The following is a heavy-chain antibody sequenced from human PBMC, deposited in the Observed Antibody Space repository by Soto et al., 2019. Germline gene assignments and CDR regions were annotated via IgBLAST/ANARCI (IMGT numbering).Heavy chain of an antibody. Sequence: QVQLVQSGAEVKKPGSSVKVSCKASGGTFSSYAISWVRQAPGQGLEWMGGIIPIFGTANYAEKFQGRVTITADESTSTAYMELSSRRSEDTAVYYCARMAADYYDSSGYYYPSGYWGQGTLVTVSS. CDR3: ARMAADYYDSSGYYYPSGY. CDR1: GGTFSSYA. J-gene: IGHJ4*02. CDR2: IIPIFGTA. D-gene: IGHD3-22*01. V-gene: IGHV1-69*01.